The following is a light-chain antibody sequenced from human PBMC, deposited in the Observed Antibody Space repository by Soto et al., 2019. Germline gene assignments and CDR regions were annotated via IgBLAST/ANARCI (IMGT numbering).Light chain of an antibody. J-gene: IGLJ1*01. V-gene: IGLV2-11*01. CDR2: DVT. CDR3: CSYAGSYTYV. Sequence: QSALTQPRSVSGSPGQSVTISCTGTSSDVGGYNYVSWYQQHPGKAPKLMIYDVTQRPSGVPDRFSGSKSANTASLTISGLQAEDEADYYCCSYAGSYTYVFANGTKVNVL. CDR1: SSDVGGYNY.